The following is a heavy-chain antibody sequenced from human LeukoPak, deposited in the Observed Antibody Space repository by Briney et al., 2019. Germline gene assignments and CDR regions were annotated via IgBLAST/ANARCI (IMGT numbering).Heavy chain of an antibody. D-gene: IGHD3-3*01. V-gene: IGHV3-7*01. J-gene: IGHJ3*02. Sequence: PGGSLRLSCAASGFTFSSYWMSWVRQAPGKGLEWVANIKQDGSEKYYVDSVKGRFTISRDNAKNSLYLQMNSLRAEDTAVYYCARDFFEVSYGDAFDIWGQGTMVTVSS. CDR1: GFTFSSYW. CDR3: ARDFFEVSYGDAFDI. CDR2: IKQDGSEK.